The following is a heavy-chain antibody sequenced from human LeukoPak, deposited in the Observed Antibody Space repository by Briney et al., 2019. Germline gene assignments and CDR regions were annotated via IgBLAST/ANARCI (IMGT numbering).Heavy chain of an antibody. D-gene: IGHD1-20*01. CDR3: ARSHGEDNWKWYYYMDV. Sequence: PSETLSLTCTVSGGSISSYYWSWIRQPPGKGLEWIGYIYYSGSTNYNPSLKSRVTISVDTSKNQFSLKLSSVTAADTAVYYCARSHGEDNWKWYYYMDVWGKGTTVTVSS. CDR1: GGSISSYY. J-gene: IGHJ6*03. CDR2: IYYSGST. V-gene: IGHV4-59*01.